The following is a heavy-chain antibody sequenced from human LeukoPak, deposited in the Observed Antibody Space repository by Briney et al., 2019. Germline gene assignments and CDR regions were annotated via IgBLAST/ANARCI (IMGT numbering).Heavy chain of an antibody. J-gene: IGHJ4*02. Sequence: PGGSLRLSCAASGFTFSSYAMSWVRQAPGKGLEWVSAIIDSGGSTYYADSVKGRFTISRDNSKNTLYQQMNSLRAEDTAVYYCAKDVVRGVMWYFDYWGQGTLVTVSS. CDR3: AKDVVRGVMWYFDY. D-gene: IGHD3-10*01. CDR1: GFTFSSYA. V-gene: IGHV3-23*01. CDR2: IIDSGGST.